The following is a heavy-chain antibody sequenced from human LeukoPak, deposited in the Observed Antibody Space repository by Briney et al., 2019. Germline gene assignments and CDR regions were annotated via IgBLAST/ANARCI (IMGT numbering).Heavy chain of an antibody. CDR1: GFTFSNAW. V-gene: IGHV3-15*01. Sequence: GGSLRLSCAASGFTFSNAWMSWVRQAPGKGLECVGRIKSNTHGGTTDYAAPVKGRFTISRDDSKNTLYLQMNSLKTEDTALYSCPTDPYTRVTYPGGRGPLVTVSS. J-gene: IGHJ4*02. D-gene: IGHD2-21*02. CDR3: PTDPYTRVTYP. CDR2: IKSNTHGGTT.